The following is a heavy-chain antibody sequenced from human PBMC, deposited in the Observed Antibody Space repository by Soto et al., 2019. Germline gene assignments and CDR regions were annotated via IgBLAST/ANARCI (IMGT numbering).Heavy chain of an antibody. CDR3: AKDRSGYSTVTTPGY. J-gene: IGHJ4*02. Sequence: EVQLLESGGGVVQPGGSLRLSCAASGFTFSSYAMGWVRQAPGKGLEWVSAISGSGGSTYYADSVKGRLTISRDNSKNTLYLQMNSLRAEDTAVYYCAKDRSGYSTVTTPGYWGQGTLVTVSS. D-gene: IGHD4-17*01. CDR1: GFTFSSYA. CDR2: ISGSGGST. V-gene: IGHV3-23*01.